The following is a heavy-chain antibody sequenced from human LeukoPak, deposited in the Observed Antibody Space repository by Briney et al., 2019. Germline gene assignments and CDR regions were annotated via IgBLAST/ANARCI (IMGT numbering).Heavy chain of an antibody. CDR1: GGSISSSSYY. CDR2: IYYSGST. CDR3: ARSRPYGSGSYSWADYMDV. Sequence: SETLSLTCTVSGGSISSSSYYWGWIRQPPGKGLEWIGSIYYSGSTYYNPSLKSRVTISVDTSKNQFSLKLSSVTAADTAVYYCARSRPYGSGSYSWADYMDVWGKGTTVTISS. V-gene: IGHV4-39*01. D-gene: IGHD3-10*01. J-gene: IGHJ6*03.